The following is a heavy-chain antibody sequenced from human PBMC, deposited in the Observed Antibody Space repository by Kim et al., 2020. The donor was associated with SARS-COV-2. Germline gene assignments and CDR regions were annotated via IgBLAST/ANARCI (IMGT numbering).Heavy chain of an antibody. Sequence: GGSLRLSCAASGFTFSSYSMNWVRQAPGKGLEWVSYISSSSSTIYYADSVKGRFTISRDNAKNSLYLQMNSLRAEDTAVYYCARFRGHYDSSGPYFQHWGQGTLVTVSS. J-gene: IGHJ1*01. CDR1: GFTFSSYS. CDR2: ISSSSSTI. V-gene: IGHV3-48*04. D-gene: IGHD3-22*01. CDR3: ARFRGHYDSSGPYFQH.